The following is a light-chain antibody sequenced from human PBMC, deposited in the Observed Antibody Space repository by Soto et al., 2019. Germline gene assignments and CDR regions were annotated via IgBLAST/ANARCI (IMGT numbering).Light chain of an antibody. V-gene: IGLV2-8*01. CDR3: SSYTGSSNLV. J-gene: IGLJ3*02. CDR1: SSDVGGYNY. Sequence: QSVLTQPPSASGSPGQSVTISCTGTSSDVGGYNYVSWYQQHPGKAPKLMIYEVSKRPSGVPDRFSGSKSGNTASLTVSGLQAEDEAHYYCSSYTGSSNLVFGGGTKLTVL. CDR2: EVS.